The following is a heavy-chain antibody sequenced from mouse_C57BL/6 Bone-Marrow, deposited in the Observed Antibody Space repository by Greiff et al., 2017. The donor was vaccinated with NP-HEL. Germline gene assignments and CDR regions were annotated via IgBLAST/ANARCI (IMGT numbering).Heavy chain of an antibody. Sequence: EVQLQESGPGLVKPSQSLSLTCSVTGYSITSGYYWNWIRQFPGNKLEWMGYISYDGSNNYNPSLKNRISITRDTSKNQFFLKLNSVTTEDTATYYCAYYGSPFDYWGQGTTLTVSS. CDR2: ISYDGSN. V-gene: IGHV3-6*01. CDR1: GYSITSGYY. J-gene: IGHJ2*01. D-gene: IGHD1-1*01. CDR3: AYYGSPFDY.